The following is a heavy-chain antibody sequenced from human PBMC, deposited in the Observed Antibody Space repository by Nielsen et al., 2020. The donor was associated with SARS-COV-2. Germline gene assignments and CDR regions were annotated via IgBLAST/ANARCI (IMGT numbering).Heavy chain of an antibody. CDR2: INPSDGST. Sequence: ASVKVSCKASGYTFTYYFIHWVRQAPGQGLEWMGIINPSDGSTRYAQKVQGRVTMTRDTSISTAYMELSRLRSDDTAVYYCARPGATYFPWGQGTLVTVSS. V-gene: IGHV1-46*01. D-gene: IGHD2/OR15-2a*01. CDR1: GYTFTYYF. CDR3: ARPGATYFP. J-gene: IGHJ5*02.